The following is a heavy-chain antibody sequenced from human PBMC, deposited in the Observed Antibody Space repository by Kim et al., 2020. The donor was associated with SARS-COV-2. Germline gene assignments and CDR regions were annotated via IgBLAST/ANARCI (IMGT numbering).Heavy chain of an antibody. Sequence: GGSLRLSCAASGFTFDDYAMHWVRQAPGKGLEWVSGISWNSGSIGYADSVKGRFTISRDNAKNSLYLQMNSLRAEDTALYYCAKDQGLLLNDGMDVWGQGTTVTVSS. V-gene: IGHV3-9*01. J-gene: IGHJ6*02. CDR3: AKDQGLLLNDGMDV. CDR2: ISWNSGSI. D-gene: IGHD2-15*01. CDR1: GFTFDDYA.